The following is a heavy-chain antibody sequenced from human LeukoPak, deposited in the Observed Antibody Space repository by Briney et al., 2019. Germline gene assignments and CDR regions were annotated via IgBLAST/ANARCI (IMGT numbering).Heavy chain of an antibody. Sequence: ASVKVSCKVSGHILTELSMHWVRQAPGKGLEWVGGFDPESGETVYAQKLQARFTMTQGATTDTVYMELSRLTLEDTAVYYCASLLCYGDLIDHFGMDVWGKGNTVIVSS. CDR2: FDPESGET. V-gene: IGHV1-24*01. CDR1: GHILTELS. CDR3: ASLLCYGDLIDHFGMDV. D-gene: IGHD3-10*02. J-gene: IGHJ6*04.